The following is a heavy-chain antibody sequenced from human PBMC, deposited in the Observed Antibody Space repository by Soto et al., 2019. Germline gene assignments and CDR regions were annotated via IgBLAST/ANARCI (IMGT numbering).Heavy chain of an antibody. V-gene: IGHV3-30-3*01. CDR2: ISYEGSNK. CDR1: GFTFDDYS. D-gene: IGHD1-1*01. CDR3: ARPTIQSAWNDGFDI. J-gene: IGHJ3*02. Sequence: QVQLVESGGGVVQPGRSLRLSCAAFGFTFDDYSMHWVRQAPGKGLEWVALISYEGSNKYYADSVKGRFTISRDNAKNTLFLEVNSLRTEDTAVYYCARPTIQSAWNDGFDIWGQGTMVTVSS.